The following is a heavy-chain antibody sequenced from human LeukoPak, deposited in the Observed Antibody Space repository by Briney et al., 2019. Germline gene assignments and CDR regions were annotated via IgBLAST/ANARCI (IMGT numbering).Heavy chain of an antibody. V-gene: IGHV3-23*01. J-gene: IGHJ4*02. CDR1: GFTFSSYA. CDR2: ISGSGDST. D-gene: IGHD6-13*01. Sequence: GGSLRLSCAASGFTFSSYAMSWVRQAPGKGLEWVSAISGSGDSTYYGDSVKGRFTISRDNSKNTLYLQMNSLRAEDTAVYYCAKTRPLDSSSWSHGDYWGQGTLVAVSS. CDR3: AKTRPLDSSSWSHGDY.